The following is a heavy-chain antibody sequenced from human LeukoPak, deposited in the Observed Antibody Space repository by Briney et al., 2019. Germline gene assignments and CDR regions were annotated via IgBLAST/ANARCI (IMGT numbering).Heavy chain of an antibody. D-gene: IGHD1-7*01. CDR1: GLTFSNYA. CDR2: ISGSGGTT. V-gene: IGHV3-23*01. J-gene: IGHJ4*02. CDR3: AKAPHSELLLIDF. Sequence: GGSLRLSCAASGLTFSNYAMNRVRQAPGKGLEWVSIISGSGGTTYYADSVRGRFTLSRDNSRNTLYLQMNSLRAEDTAVYYCAKAPHSELLLIDFWGQGTLVTVSS.